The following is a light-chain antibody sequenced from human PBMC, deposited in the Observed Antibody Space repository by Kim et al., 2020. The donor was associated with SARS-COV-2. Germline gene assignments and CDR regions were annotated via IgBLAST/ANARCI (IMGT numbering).Light chain of an antibody. CDR1: QSVSSSY. V-gene: IGKV3D-7*01. Sequence: PGERATLSCRASQSVSSSYLAWYQQKPGQAPRLLIYGASTRATGIPARFSGSGSGTDFTLTISSLQPEDFAVYYCQQYYNLPPITFGPGTKVDIK. CDR2: GAS. CDR3: QQYYNLPPIT. J-gene: IGKJ3*01.